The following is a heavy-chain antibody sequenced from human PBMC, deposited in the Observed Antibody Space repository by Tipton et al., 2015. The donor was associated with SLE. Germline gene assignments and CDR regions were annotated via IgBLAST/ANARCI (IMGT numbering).Heavy chain of an antibody. D-gene: IGHD3-9*01. CDR1: GDSISSGTYY. CDR3: ARGGFDWGFPYFDN. CDR2: IYHSGST. V-gene: IGHV4-61*02. J-gene: IGHJ4*02. Sequence: TLSLTCTVSGDSISSGTYYWNWIRQPAGKELEWIGRIYHSGSTNYNPYLKSRLTMSVDTSKNQFSLKLSSVTAADTAVYYCARGGFDWGFPYFDNWGQGTLVNVSS.